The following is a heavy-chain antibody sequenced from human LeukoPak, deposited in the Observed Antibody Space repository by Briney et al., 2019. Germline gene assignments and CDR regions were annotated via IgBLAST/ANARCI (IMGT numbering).Heavy chain of an antibody. D-gene: IGHD3-22*01. J-gene: IGHJ4*02. Sequence: PGGSLRLSCAASGFTFSSYWMSWVRQAPGKGLEWVANIKQDGSEKYYVDSVKGRFTISRDNAKNSLYLQMNSLRAEDTAVYYCARGLVPLYYYDSSGYSHWGQGTLVTVSS. CDR3: ARGLVPLYYYDSSGYSH. CDR2: IKQDGSEK. V-gene: IGHV3-7*01. CDR1: GFTFSSYW.